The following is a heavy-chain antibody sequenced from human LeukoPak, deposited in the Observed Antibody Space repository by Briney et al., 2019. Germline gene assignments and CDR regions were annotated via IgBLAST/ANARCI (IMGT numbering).Heavy chain of an antibody. D-gene: IGHD6-19*01. V-gene: IGHV1-69*13. CDR1: GGTFSSYA. J-gene: IGHJ5*02. Sequence: ASVKVSCKASGGTFSSYAISWVRQAPGQGLEWMGGIIPIFGTANYAQKFQGRVTITADESTSTAYMELSSLRSEDTAVYYCARDGASVAGTSFDPWGQGTLVTVSS. CDR2: IIPIFGTA. CDR3: ARDGASVAGTSFDP.